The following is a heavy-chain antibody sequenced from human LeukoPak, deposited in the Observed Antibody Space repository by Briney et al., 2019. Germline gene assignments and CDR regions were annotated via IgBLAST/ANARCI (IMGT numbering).Heavy chain of an antibody. D-gene: IGHD3-3*01. J-gene: IGHJ4*02. CDR2: INPNSGGT. CDR3: ARDLGTYYDFWSGYYTGYFDY. CDR1: GYTFTGYY. V-gene: IGHV1-2*02. Sequence: ASVKVSCKASGYTFTGYYIHWVRQAPGQGLEWMGWINPNSGGTNYAQKFQGRVAMTRDTSISTAYMELSRLRSDDTAVYYCARDLGTYYDFWSGYYTGYFDYWGQGTLVTVSS.